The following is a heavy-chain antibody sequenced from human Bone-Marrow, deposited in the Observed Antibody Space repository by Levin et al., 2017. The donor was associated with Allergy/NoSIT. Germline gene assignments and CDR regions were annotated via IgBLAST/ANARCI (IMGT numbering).Heavy chain of an antibody. J-gene: IGHJ4*02. D-gene: IGHD6-19*01. Sequence: GGSLRLSCAASGFTFSTYSMNWVRQAPGKGLEWVSSISSRSNYRYYADSVKGRFTISRDNAENSLFLQMTSLSVEDTAIYYCARERVPVAGHGLDYWGQGTLVTVSS. V-gene: IGHV3-21*01. CDR1: GFTFSTYS. CDR2: ISSRSNYR. CDR3: ARERVPVAGHGLDY.